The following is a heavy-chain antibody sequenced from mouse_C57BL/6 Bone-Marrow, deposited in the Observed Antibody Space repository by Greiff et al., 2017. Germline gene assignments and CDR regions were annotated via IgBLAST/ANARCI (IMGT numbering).Heavy chain of an antibody. Sequence: VQLQESGAELARPGASVKMSCKASGYTFTSYTMHWVKQRPGQGLEWIGYINPSSGYTKYNQKFKDKATLTADKSSSTAYMQLSSLTSEDSAVYYCARSTYYCGSSPAWFAYWGQGTLVTVSA. J-gene: IGHJ3*01. CDR3: ARSTYYCGSSPAWFAY. CDR2: INPSSGYT. V-gene: IGHV1-4*01. CDR1: GYTFTSYT. D-gene: IGHD1-1*01.